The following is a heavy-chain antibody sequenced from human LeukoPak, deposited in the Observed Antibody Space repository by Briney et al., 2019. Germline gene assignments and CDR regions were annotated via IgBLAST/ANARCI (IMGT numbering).Heavy chain of an antibody. V-gene: IGHV1-2*02. CDR1: GYTFTGYY. Sequence: GASVKVSCKASGYTFTGYYMHWVRQAPGQGLEWMGWINPNSGGTNYAQKFQGRVTMTRDTSISTAYMELSRLRSDDTAVYYCASTGLSNFGVVIQFDPWGQGTLSPSPQ. CDR3: ASTGLSNFGVVIQFDP. CDR2: INPNSGGT. D-gene: IGHD3-3*01. J-gene: IGHJ5*02.